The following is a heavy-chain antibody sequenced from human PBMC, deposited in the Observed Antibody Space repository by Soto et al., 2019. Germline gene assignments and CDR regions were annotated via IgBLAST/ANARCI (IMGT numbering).Heavy chain of an antibody. J-gene: IGHJ6*02. Sequence: QVQLVQSGAEVKKPGASVKVSCKASGYTFTGYYMHWVRQAPGQGLEWMGWINPNSGGTNYAQKFQQRVTMSRDTSINTAYMERSMLRTDDTAVYYGAYYQSSGWGAVYYYYSDMHVWGQGTTVTVSS. D-gene: IGHD6-19*01. CDR1: GYTFTGYY. CDR2: INPNSGGT. V-gene: IGHV1-2*02. CDR3: AYYQSSGWGAVYYYYSDMHV.